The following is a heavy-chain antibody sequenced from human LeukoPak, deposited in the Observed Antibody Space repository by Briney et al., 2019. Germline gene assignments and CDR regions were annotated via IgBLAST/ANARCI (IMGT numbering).Heavy chain of an antibody. J-gene: IGHJ4*02. CDR3: ARDNGDDYSYFDY. CDR1: GFTFDDHG. D-gene: IGHD4-11*01. V-gene: IGHV3-30*03. CDR2: ISYDGSNE. Sequence: GGSLRLSCAVSGFTFDDHGMSWIRQAPGKGLEWVAVISYDGSNEYYADSVKGRFTISRDNSENTLYLQMNSLRAEDTAVYYCARDNGDDYSYFDYWGQGTLVTVSS.